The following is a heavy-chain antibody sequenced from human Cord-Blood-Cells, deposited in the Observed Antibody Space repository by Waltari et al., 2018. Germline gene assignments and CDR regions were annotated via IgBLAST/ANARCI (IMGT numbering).Heavy chain of an antibody. V-gene: IGHV1-69*09. J-gene: IGHJ5*02. D-gene: IGHD1-26*01. CDR3: AREGWELLCWFDP. CDR1: GGTFSSYA. CDR2: SSPIHGIA. Sequence: QVQLVQSWAEVKKPGSPVKVSCKASGGTFSSYAISWVRQAPGQGLEWMGRSSPIHGIANDEEKCQGRVTITADKSTSTAYMERSSLRAEDTGVYYCAREGWELLCWFDPWGQGTLVTVSS.